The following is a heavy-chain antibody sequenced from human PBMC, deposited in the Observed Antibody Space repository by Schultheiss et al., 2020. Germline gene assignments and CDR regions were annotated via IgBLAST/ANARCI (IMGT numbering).Heavy chain of an antibody. CDR2: ISYDGSNK. CDR3: ARTVVPAAMYYYYGMDV. J-gene: IGHJ6*02. Sequence: GGSLRLSCAASGFTFSSYGMHWVRQAPGKGLEWVAVISYDGSNKYYADSVKGRFTISRDNSKNTLYLQMNSLRAEDTAVYYCARTVVPAAMYYYYGMDVWGQGTTVTVSS. D-gene: IGHD2-2*01. V-gene: IGHV3-30*03. CDR1: GFTFSSYG.